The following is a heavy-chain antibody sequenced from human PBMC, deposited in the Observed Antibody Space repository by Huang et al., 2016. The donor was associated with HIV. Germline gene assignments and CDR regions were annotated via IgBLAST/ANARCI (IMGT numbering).Heavy chain of an antibody. D-gene: IGHD3-22*01. V-gene: IGHV5-51*01. CDR1: GFSFTNYW. Sequence: EVQLAQSGAEVKKPGESLKISCKGSGFSFTNYWIGWVRQMPGKGLEWMGIIYPGDADTKYSPSFQGKVTISADKSISTAYLQWSSLKASDTAMYYCARSTSGYYYRTDYWGQGTLVTVSS. CDR3: ARSTSGYYYRTDY. CDR2: IYPGDADT. J-gene: IGHJ4*02.